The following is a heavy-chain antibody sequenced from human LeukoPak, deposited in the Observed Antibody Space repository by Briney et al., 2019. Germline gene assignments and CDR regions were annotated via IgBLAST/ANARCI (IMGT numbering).Heavy chain of an antibody. D-gene: IGHD3-3*01. CDR2: IYHSGST. CDR3: ARLRITIFGVVTGPEPHWYFDL. J-gene: IGHJ2*01. CDR1: GYSISSGYY. Sequence: SETLSLTCAVSGYSISSGYYWGWIRQPPGKGLEWIGSIYHSGSTYYNPSLKSRVTISVDTSKNQFSLKLSSVTAADTAVYYCARLRITIFGVVTGPEPHWYFDLWGRGTLVTVSS. V-gene: IGHV4-38-2*01.